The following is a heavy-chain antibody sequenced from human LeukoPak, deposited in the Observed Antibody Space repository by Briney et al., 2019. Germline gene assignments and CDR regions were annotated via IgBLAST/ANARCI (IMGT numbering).Heavy chain of an antibody. CDR2: FDPEDGET. CDR1: GGTFSSYA. Sequence: GASVKVSCKASGGTFSSYAISWVRQAPGKGLEWMGGFDPEDGETIYAQKFQGRVTMTEDTSTDTAYMELSSLRSEDTAVYYCATATSSSWSQPLDYWGQGTLVTVSS. J-gene: IGHJ4*02. D-gene: IGHD6-13*01. CDR3: ATATSSSWSQPLDY. V-gene: IGHV1-24*01.